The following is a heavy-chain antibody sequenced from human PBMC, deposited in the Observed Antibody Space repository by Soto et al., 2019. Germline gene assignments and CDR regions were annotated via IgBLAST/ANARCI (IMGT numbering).Heavy chain of an antibody. CDR3: ARGTASRWLYDVSDI. D-gene: IGHD3-22*01. V-gene: IGHV1-69*12. Sequence: QVQLVQTGAEVKKPGSSVKVSCKASGGTFNSYAISWVRQAPGQGLEWMGGIIPIFGTANDAQKFQGRVTITADESTSTAYMELSSLRSEDTALYYCARGTASRWLYDVSDIWGQGTMVTVSS. J-gene: IGHJ3*02. CDR1: GGTFNSYA. CDR2: IIPIFGTA.